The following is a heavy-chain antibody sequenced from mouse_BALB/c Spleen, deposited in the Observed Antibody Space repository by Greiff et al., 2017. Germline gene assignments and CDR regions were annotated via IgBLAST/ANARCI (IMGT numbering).Heavy chain of an antibody. Sequence: QVQLKESGAELMKPGASVKISCKATGYTFRSYWIEWVKQRPGHGLEWIGEILPGSGSTNYNEKFKGKATFTADTSSNTAYMQLSSLTSEDSAVYYCARSGGNSPAWFAYWGQGTLVTVSA. CDR3: ARSGGNSPAWFAY. CDR1: GYTFRSYW. V-gene: IGHV1-9*01. CDR2: ILPGSGST. J-gene: IGHJ3*01. D-gene: IGHD2-1*01.